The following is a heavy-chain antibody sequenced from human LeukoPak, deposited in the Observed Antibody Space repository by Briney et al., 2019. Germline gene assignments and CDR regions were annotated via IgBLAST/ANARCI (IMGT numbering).Heavy chain of an antibody. CDR1: GLTFNNYA. J-gene: IGHJ4*02. CDR3: ARGPLLDSSGYPIDY. D-gene: IGHD3-22*01. Sequence: GGSLRLSCAVSGLTFNNYAMSWVRQAPGKGLEWVSAISGSGGSTYYADSVKGRFTISRDNSKNTLYLQMNSLRAEDTAVYYCARGPLLDSSGYPIDYWGQGTLVTVSS. CDR2: ISGSGGST. V-gene: IGHV3-23*01.